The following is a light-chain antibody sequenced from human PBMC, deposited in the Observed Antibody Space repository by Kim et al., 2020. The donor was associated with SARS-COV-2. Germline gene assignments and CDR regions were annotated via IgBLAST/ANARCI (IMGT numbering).Light chain of an antibody. CDR1: SIDVGGYNY. CDR2: DVI. J-gene: IGLJ2*01. CDR3: CSYAGTHTVV. V-gene: IGLV2-11*03. Sequence: GHPAPSSLPVTSIDVGGYNYASWYQQHPGKAPRLMMFDVIKRPSGVPDRFSGSKSGNTASLTISGLQVEDEADYYCCSYAGTHTVVFGGGTQLTVL.